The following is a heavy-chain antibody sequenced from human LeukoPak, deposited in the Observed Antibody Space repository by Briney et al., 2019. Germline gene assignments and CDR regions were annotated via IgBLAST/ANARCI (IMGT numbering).Heavy chain of an antibody. CDR1: GYTFTSYG. V-gene: IGHV1-18*01. CDR3: ARDRAYNWNPRFYYYMDV. D-gene: IGHD1-20*01. J-gene: IGHJ6*03. Sequence: ASVKVSCKASGYTFTSYGISWVRQAPGQGLEWMGWISAYNGNTNYAQKLQGRVTMTTDTSTSTAYMELRSLRSDDTAVYHCARDRAYNWNPRFYYYMDVWGKGTTVTVSS. CDR2: ISAYNGNT.